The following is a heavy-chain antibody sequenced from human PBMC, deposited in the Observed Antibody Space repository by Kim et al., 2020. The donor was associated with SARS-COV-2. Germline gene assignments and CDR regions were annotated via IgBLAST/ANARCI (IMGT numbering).Heavy chain of an antibody. Sequence: SETLSLTCTVSGGSISSSSYYWGWIRQPPGKGLEWIGSIYYSGSTYYNPSLKSRVTISVDTSKNQFSLKLSSVTAADTAVYYCARRRVGWYEEVGYFDYWGQGTLVTVSS. CDR2: IYYSGST. CDR3: ARRRVGWYEEVGYFDY. D-gene: IGHD3-10*01. J-gene: IGHJ4*02. CDR1: GGSISSSSYY. V-gene: IGHV4-39*01.